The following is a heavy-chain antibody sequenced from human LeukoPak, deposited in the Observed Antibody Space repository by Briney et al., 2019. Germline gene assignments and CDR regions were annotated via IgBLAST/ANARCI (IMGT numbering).Heavy chain of an antibody. CDR3: GRHTLRYKPWYFDL. Sequence: PSETLSLTCTVSGGSISSYYWSWIRQPPGKGLEWIGYIYYSGSTNYNPSLKSRVTISVDTSKNQFSLKLSSVTAADTAVYYCGRHTLRYKPWYFDLWGRGTLVTVSS. CDR1: GGSISSYY. V-gene: IGHV4-59*08. CDR2: IYYSGST. J-gene: IGHJ2*01. D-gene: IGHD1-1*01.